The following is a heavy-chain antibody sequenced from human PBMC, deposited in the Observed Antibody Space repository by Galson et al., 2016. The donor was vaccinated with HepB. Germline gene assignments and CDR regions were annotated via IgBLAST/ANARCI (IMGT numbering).Heavy chain of an antibody. D-gene: IGHD3-10*01. J-gene: IGHJ3*02. V-gene: IGHV5-51*01. CDR1: GYSFTNSW. CDR2: IYPGNSDP. Sequence: QSGAEVKKPGDSLKISCKGSGYSFTNSWIGWVRQMPGKGLEWMGIIYPGNSDPRYSPSFQGQVTISADKSISTPYLQRSSLKASDTAMYYCARGGEFSGAFDIWGQGTMVTVSS. CDR3: ARGGEFSGAFDI.